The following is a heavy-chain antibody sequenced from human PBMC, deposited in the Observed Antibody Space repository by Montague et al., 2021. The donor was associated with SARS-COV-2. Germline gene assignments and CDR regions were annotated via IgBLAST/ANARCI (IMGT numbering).Heavy chain of an antibody. Sequence: SETLSLTCTVSGGSISSSSYYWGWIRQPPGKGLEWIGSIYYSGSTYYNPSLKSRVTISVDTSKNQFSLKLSSVTAADTAAYYCARVGRQQLVRLSGMDVWGQGTPGTGSS. V-gene: IGHV4-39*07. CDR1: GGSISSSSYY. J-gene: IGHJ6*02. CDR3: ARVGRQQLVRLSGMDV. D-gene: IGHD6-13*01. CDR2: IYYSGST.